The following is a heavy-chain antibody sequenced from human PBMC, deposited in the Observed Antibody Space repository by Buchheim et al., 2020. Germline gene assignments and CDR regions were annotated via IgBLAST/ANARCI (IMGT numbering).Heavy chain of an antibody. Sequence: EVQLLESGGGLVQPGGSLRLSCAASGFTFGTYSMTWVRQAPGKGLEWVSVISGSGGSTYYADSVKGRFTISRDNSKNTLYLQMNSLRAEDTAVYHCAKNVDTAMLRPFDYWGQGAL. V-gene: IGHV3-23*01. J-gene: IGHJ4*03. D-gene: IGHD5-18*01. CDR1: GFTFGTYS. CDR3: AKNVDTAMLRPFDY. CDR2: ISGSGGST.